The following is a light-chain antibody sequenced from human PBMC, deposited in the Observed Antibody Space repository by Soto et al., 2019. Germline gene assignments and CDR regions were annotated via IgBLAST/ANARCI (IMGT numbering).Light chain of an antibody. CDR3: QQYGSYSPT. CDR2: DAS. Sequence: DIQMPQSPSTLSASVGDRATITCRASQSISSWLAWYQQKPGKAPKLLIYDASSLESGVPSRFSGSVSGTEFTLTISSLQPDDFATYYCQQYGSYSPTFGQGTKVDIK. V-gene: IGKV1-5*01. CDR1: QSISSW. J-gene: IGKJ1*01.